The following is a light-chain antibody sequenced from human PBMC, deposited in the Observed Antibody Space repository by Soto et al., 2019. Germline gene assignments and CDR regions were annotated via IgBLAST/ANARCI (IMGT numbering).Light chain of an antibody. CDR3: QSYDNSLNHVV. CDR1: SANIGSFYD. CDR2: SDN. J-gene: IGLJ2*01. Sequence: QSVLTQPPSVSGAPGQSVTIPCTGSSANIGSFYDVHWYQQLPGTVPKLLIHSDNNRPSGVPDRFSGSKSGTAASLAITGLQAEDEADYYCQSYDNSLNHVVFGGGTKLTVL. V-gene: IGLV1-40*01.